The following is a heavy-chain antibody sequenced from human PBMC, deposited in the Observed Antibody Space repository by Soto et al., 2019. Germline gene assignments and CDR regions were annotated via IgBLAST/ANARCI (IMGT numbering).Heavy chain of an antibody. Sequence: PGGSLRLSCAASGFTFSSYGMHWVRQAPGKGLEWVAVIWYDGSNKYYADSVKGRFTISRDNSKNTLYLQMNSLRAEDTAVYYCARVGERLPDYYYYYGMDVWGQGTTVTVSS. V-gene: IGHV3-33*01. D-gene: IGHD3-16*01. J-gene: IGHJ6*02. CDR3: ARVGERLPDYYYYYGMDV. CDR1: GFTFSSYG. CDR2: IWYDGSNK.